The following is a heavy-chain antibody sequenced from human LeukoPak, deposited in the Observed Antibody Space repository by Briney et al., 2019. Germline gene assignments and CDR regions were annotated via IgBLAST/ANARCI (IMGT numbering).Heavy chain of an antibody. CDR1: GFTFSSYW. CDR3: ARGPTLDVFDI. V-gene: IGHV3-7*01. CDR2: IKQDGSEK. Sequence: PGGSLRLSCAASGFTFSSYWMSWVRQAPGKGLEWVANIKQDGSEKYYVDSVKGRFSIFRDNTKNSLYLQMNSLRVEDTAVYYCARGPTLDVFDIWGQGTLVTVSS. J-gene: IGHJ3*02.